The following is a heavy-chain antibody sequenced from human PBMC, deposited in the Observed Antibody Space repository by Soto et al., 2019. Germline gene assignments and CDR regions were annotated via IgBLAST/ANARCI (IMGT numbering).Heavy chain of an antibody. CDR3: ARRYCSRADCYSDS. J-gene: IGHJ4*02. Sequence: GESLKISCHGSGYTFFSFWIVWVRQLPGKGLEWVGRIDPGDSSATYSPTFQGHVTISADRSTRSAYLQWRSLRASDTAIYFCARRYCSRADCYSDSWGQGSLVTVSS. CDR1: GYTFFSFW. D-gene: IGHD2-2*01. CDR2: IDPGDSSA. V-gene: IGHV5-10-1*01.